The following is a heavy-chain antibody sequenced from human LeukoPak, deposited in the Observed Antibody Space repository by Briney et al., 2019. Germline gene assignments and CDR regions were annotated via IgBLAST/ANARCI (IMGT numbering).Heavy chain of an antibody. J-gene: IGHJ6*03. V-gene: IGHV3-30*02. CDR1: GFTFSSYG. D-gene: IGHD5-12*01. Sequence: GGSLRLSCAASGFTFSSYGMHWVRQAPGKGLEWVAFIRYDGSNKYYADSVKGRFTISRDNFKNALYLQMNSLRAEDTAVFYCAKGGGYEAQYYYYYMDVWGKGTTVTISS. CDR3: AKGGGYEAQYYYYYMDV. CDR2: IRYDGSNK.